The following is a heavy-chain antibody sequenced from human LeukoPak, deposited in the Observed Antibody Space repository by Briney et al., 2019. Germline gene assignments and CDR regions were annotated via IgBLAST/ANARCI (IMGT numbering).Heavy chain of an antibody. Sequence: ASVKVSCKVSGYTFTYYYMHWVRQAPGQGLEWMGWINPKSGGTNYAQQFQGRVTMTRDTSISTAYMELSNLRSDDTAVYYCARGVAAAGGRWFDPWGRGTLVTVSS. CDR2: INPKSGGT. CDR3: ARGVAAAGGRWFDP. J-gene: IGHJ5*02. CDR1: GYTFTYYY. V-gene: IGHV1-2*02. D-gene: IGHD6-13*01.